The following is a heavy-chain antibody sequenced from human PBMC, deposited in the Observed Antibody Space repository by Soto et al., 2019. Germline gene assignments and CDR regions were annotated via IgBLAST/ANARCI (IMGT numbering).Heavy chain of an antibody. Sequence: ASVKVSCKASGYTFTSYAMHWVRQAPGQRLEWMGWINAGNDNTKYSQKFQGRVTLTRDTSASTAYMELSSLRSEDTAVYYCARSSTIPSRGAIDPLLGYYGMDVWGQATTVTVSS. D-gene: IGHD3-10*01. CDR1: GYTFTSYA. J-gene: IGHJ6*02. CDR2: INAGNDNT. V-gene: IGHV1-3*01. CDR3: ARSSTIPSRGAIDPLLGYYGMDV.